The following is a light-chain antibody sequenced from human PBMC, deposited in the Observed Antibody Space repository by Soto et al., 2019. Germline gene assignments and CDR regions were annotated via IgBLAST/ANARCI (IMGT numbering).Light chain of an antibody. J-gene: IGLJ3*02. CDR2: GVN. CDR1: GSDIGGYNH. CDR3: TSFTTTNTWV. V-gene: IGLV2-14*01. Sequence: QSALTQPASVSGSPGQSITISCTGTGSDIGGYNHVSWYQHHPGKAPKLIIFGVNNRPSGVSDRFSGSKSGNTASLTISGLQPEDEADYYCTSFTTTNTWVFGGGTKLTVL.